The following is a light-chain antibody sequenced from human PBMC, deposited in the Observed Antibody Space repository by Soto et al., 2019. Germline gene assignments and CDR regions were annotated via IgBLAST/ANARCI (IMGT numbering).Light chain of an antibody. J-gene: IGLJ1*01. CDR3: SSYTSSSXLV. Sequence: QSALTQPASVSGSPGQSITISCTGTSSDVGGYNYVSWYQQHPGKAPKLMIYDVSNRPSGVSNRFSGSKSGNTASLTISGLQAEDEADYYCSSYTSSSXLVXGTGTKLTVL. CDR2: DVS. CDR1: SSDVGGYNY. V-gene: IGLV2-14*03.